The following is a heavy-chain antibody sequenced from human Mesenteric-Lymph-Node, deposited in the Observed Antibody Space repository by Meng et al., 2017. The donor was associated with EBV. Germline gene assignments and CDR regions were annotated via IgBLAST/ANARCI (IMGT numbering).Heavy chain of an antibody. V-gene: IGHV4-34*12. J-gene: IGHJ4*02. CDR2: VIHSGNT. D-gene: IGHD3-16*01. CDR3: ATGWGKANY. CDR1: GDYFSAYV. Sequence: QVQLPPGGAVLLKPSETMSLTWTVYGDYFSAYVWRCIRKPPGRGLEWIGDVIHSGNTRYSPSLKSRVTISVDTSKRQFSLKLRSMTAADTAVYYCATGWGKANYWGQGTLVTVSS.